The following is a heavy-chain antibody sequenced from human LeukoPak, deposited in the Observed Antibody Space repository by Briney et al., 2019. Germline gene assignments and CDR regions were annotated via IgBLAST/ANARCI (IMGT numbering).Heavy chain of an antibody. V-gene: IGHV4-59*01. D-gene: IGHD1-14*01. CDR3: AKETTQKGAHYMDV. CDR1: GGSISSYY. J-gene: IGHJ6*03. Sequence: SETLSLTYTVSGGSISSYYWSWIRQPPGKGLKWIGYIYYSGSTSYSPSLRSRVTISVDTSKNQFSLKLGSVTAADTAVYYCAKETTQKGAHYMDVWGKGTTVTISS. CDR2: IYYSGST.